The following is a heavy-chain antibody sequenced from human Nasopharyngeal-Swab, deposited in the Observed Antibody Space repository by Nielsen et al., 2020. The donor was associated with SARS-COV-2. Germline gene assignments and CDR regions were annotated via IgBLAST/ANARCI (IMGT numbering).Heavy chain of an antibody. D-gene: IGHD5-12*01. J-gene: IGHJ4*02. CDR2: IKQDGSEK. CDR3: AREGYSGYDSFYFDY. Sequence: GGSLRLSCAASRFTFSSYWMSWVRQAPGKGLEWVANIKQDGSEKYYVDSVKGRFTISRDNAKNSLYLQMNSLRAEDTAVYYCAREGYSGYDSFYFDYWGQGTLVTVSS. V-gene: IGHV3-7*01. CDR1: RFTFSSYW.